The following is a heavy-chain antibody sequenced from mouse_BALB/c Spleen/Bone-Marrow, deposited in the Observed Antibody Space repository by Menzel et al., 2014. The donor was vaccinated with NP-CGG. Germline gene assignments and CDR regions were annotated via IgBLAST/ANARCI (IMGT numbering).Heavy chain of an antibody. CDR2: ISCYNGAT. J-gene: IGHJ4*01. CDR3: ARSEGIYYYGSSYALDY. CDR1: DYSFTDYY. D-gene: IGHD1-1*01. Sequence: LVKTGASVKIYCKASDYSFTDYYMHWVKQTHGKSLEWIGYISCYNGATSYNQKFKGKATFTVDTSSSTAYMQFSSLTSEDSAVYYCARSEGIYYYGSSYALDYWGQGTSVTVSS. V-gene: IGHV1S34*01.